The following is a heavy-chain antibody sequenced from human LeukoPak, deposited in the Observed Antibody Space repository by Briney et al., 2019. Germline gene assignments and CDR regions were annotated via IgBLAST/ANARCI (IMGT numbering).Heavy chain of an antibody. CDR3: ARHGVPTVTTNWFDP. Sequence: SETLSLTCTVSGGSISSYYWSWIRQPPGKGLEWIGYIYYSGSTNYNPSLKSRVTISVDTSKNQFSLKLSSVTAADTAVYYCARHGVPTVTTNWFDPWGQGTLVTVSS. CDR1: GGSISSYY. D-gene: IGHD4-17*01. CDR2: IYYSGST. J-gene: IGHJ5*02. V-gene: IGHV4-59*08.